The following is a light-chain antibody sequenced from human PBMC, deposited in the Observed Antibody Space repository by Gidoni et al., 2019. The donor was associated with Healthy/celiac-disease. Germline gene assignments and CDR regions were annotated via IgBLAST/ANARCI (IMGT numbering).Light chain of an antibody. CDR3: QQYGSSSLT. CDR1: QSVSSSY. V-gene: IGKV3-20*01. CDR2: GAS. J-gene: IGKJ4*01. Sequence: PGTLSLSPGERATLSCRASQSVSSSYLAWYQQKPGQAPRLLIYGASSRATGIPVRFSGSGSGTDFTLTISRLEPEDFAVYHCQQYGSSSLTFGGGTKVEIK.